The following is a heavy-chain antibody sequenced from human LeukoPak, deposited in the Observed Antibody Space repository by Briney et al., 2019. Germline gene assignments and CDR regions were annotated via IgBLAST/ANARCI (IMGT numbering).Heavy chain of an antibody. J-gene: IGHJ4*02. CDR1: GVSISSNY. CDR2: IYTSGRS. D-gene: IGHD3-22*01. V-gene: IGHV4-4*07. Sequence: KSSETLSLTCAVSGVSISSNYWSWIRQPAGKGLEWIGRIYTSGRSNYNPSLKRRVTMSVDTSKNQFPLKLSSVTAADTAVYYCATLYYDRPKPQDYWGQGTLVTVSS. CDR3: ATLYYDRPKPQDY.